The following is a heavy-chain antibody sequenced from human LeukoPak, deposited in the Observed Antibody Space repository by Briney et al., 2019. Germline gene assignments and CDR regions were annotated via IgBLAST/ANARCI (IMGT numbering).Heavy chain of an antibody. Sequence: GGSLRLSCAASGFTFRSYWMHWVRQAPGRGLVWVSRINSDGSSITYADSVKGRFTTSRDNAKNMLYLQMNSLRAEDTAVYYCARGADFTDYWGQGTLVTVSS. CDR3: ARGADFTDY. V-gene: IGHV3-74*01. CDR1: GFTFRSYW. D-gene: IGHD2-21*02. J-gene: IGHJ4*02. CDR2: INSDGSSI.